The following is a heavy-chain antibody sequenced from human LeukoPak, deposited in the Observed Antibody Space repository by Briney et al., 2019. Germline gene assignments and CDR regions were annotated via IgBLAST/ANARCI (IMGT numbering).Heavy chain of an antibody. CDR1: GFTFSNYA. CDR2: ISYDGSNK. CDR3: ARGPDYSSGYYD. J-gene: IGHJ4*02. V-gene: IGHV3-30-3*01. Sequence: GGSLRLSCAASGFTFSNYAMSWVRQAPGKGLEWVAVISYDGSNKYYADSVKGRFTISRDNSKNTLYLQMNSLRAGDTAVYYCARGPDYSSGYYDWGQGTLVTVSS. D-gene: IGHD3-22*01.